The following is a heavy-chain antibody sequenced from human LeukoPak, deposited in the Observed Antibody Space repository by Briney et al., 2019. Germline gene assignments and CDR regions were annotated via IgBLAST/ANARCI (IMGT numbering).Heavy chain of an antibody. Sequence: GGSLRLSCAASGFTFSNCWMTWVRQAPGKGLEWVANIKRDGNETYYVASVKGRFTVSRDNAKNSLYPQMNSLRAEDTAVYYCARGYSDSSGIDYWGQGTLVTVSS. CDR3: ARGYSDSSGIDY. J-gene: IGHJ4*02. CDR1: GFTFSNCW. V-gene: IGHV3-7*04. D-gene: IGHD3-22*01. CDR2: IKRDGNET.